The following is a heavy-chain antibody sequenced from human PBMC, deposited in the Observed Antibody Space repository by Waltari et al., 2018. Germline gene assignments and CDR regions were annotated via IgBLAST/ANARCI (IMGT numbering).Heavy chain of an antibody. J-gene: IGHJ6*03. CDR1: GFTVSSNY. Sequence: EVQLVETGGGLIQPGGSLRLSCAASGFTVSSNYMSWVRQAPGKGLEWVSVIYSGGSTYYADSVKGRFTISRDNSKNTLYLQMNSLRAEDTAVYYCAGAAAVRGVRPLGYYYMDVWGKGTTVTVSS. D-gene: IGHD3-10*01. V-gene: IGHV3-53*02. CDR2: IYSGGST. CDR3: AGAAAVRGVRPLGYYYMDV.